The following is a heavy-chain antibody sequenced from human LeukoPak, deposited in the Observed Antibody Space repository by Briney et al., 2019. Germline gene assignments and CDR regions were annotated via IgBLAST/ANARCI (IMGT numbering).Heavy chain of an antibody. CDR2: ISGSGGST. D-gene: IGHD3-10*01. Sequence: PGGSLRLSCAASGFTFSSYAMSWVRQAPGKGLEWDSAISGSGGSTYYADSVKGRFTISRDNSKNTLYLQMNSLRAEDTAVYYCAKDLERNYGSGINWFDPWGQGTLVTVSS. J-gene: IGHJ5*02. V-gene: IGHV3-23*01. CDR3: AKDLERNYGSGINWFDP. CDR1: GFTFSSYA.